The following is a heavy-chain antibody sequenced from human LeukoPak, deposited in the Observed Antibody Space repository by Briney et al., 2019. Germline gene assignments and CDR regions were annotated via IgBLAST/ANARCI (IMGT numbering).Heavy chain of an antibody. CDR1: GFTFSSYA. D-gene: IGHD2-2*01. CDR2: ISGSGGST. V-gene: IGHV3-23*01. CDR3: AKVGVSVYCSSTSCYLAY. Sequence: GGSLRLXCAASGFTFSSYAMSWVRQAPGKELEWVSAISGSGGSTYYADSVKGRFTISRDNSKNTLYLQMNSLRAEDTAVYYCAKVGVSVYCSSTSCYLAYWGQGTLVTVSS. J-gene: IGHJ4*02.